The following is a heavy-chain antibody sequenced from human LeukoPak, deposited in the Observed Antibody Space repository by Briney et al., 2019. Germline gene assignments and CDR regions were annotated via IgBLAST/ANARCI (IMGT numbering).Heavy chain of an antibody. J-gene: IGHJ6*03. CDR3: ARAPGSSGYYYYMDV. D-gene: IGHD6-6*01. V-gene: IGHV4-34*01. CDR1: GGSFSGYY. Sequence: SETLSLTCAVYGGSFSGYYWSWIRQPPGKGLEWIGEINHSGSTNYNPSLKSRVTISVDTSKNQFSLKLSSVTAADTAVYYCARAPGSSGYYYYMDVWGKGTTVTVSS. CDR2: INHSGST.